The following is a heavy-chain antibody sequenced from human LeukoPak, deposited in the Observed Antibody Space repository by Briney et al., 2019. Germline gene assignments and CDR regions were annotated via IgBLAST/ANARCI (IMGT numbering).Heavy chain of an antibody. Sequence: PGGSLRLSCAASGFMFSSYAMSWVRQAPGKGLEWVSGISGSGGSTYYADSVKGRFTISRDNSKKTLYLQMNSLRAEDTAVYYCAKDIAAVAQWDYWGQGTLVTVSS. V-gene: IGHV3-23*01. J-gene: IGHJ4*02. CDR3: AKDIAAVAQWDY. CDR1: GFMFSSYA. D-gene: IGHD6-13*01. CDR2: ISGSGGST.